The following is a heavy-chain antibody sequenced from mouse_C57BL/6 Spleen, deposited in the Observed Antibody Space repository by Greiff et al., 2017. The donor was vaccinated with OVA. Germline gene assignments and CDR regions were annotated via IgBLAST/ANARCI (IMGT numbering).Heavy chain of an antibody. V-gene: IGHV1-82*01. CDR3: ARSDWGEFSAY. CDR1: GYAFSSSW. Sequence: QVQLQQSGPELVKPGASVKISCKASGYAFSSSWMNRVKQRPGQGLEWIGRIYPGAGDTNYNGKFKGKATLTADKSSSTAYMNLSSLTSEDSAVYFCARSDWGEFSAYWGQGTLVTVSA. J-gene: IGHJ3*01. CDR2: IYPGAGDT. D-gene: IGHD4-1*01.